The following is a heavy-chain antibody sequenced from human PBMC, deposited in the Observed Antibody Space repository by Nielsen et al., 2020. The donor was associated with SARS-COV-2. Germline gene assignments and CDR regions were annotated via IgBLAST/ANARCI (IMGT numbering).Heavy chain of an antibody. D-gene: IGHD3-16*01. J-gene: IGHJ4*02. CDR3: ARAGRDWGTFYY. CDR1: GGSISSGGYY. CDR2: IYYSGST. Sequence: SETLSLTCTVTGGSISSGGYYWSWIRQHPGKGLEWIGYIYYSGSTYYNPSLKSRVTISVDTSKNQFSLKLSSVTAADTAVYYCARAGRDWGTFYYWGQGTLVTVSS. V-gene: IGHV4-31*03.